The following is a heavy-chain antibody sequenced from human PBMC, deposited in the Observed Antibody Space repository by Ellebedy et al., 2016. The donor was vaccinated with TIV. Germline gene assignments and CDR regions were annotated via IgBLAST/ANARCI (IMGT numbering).Heavy chain of an antibody. Sequence: GESLKISCTASGFNFSDYAMTWVRQAPGKGLEWVSTISNSGSNTYYTDSVKGRFTLSQDNSKNTVYLQMNSLRAEDTAVYYCAGRSGTYSDAFDIWGQGTMVTVSS. V-gene: IGHV3-23*01. CDR2: ISNSGSNT. CDR3: AGRSGTYSDAFDI. CDR1: GFNFSDYA. D-gene: IGHD1-26*01. J-gene: IGHJ3*02.